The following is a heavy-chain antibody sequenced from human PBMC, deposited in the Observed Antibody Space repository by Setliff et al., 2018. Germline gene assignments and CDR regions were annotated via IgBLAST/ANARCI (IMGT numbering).Heavy chain of an antibody. D-gene: IGHD3-16*01. J-gene: IGHJ3*02. CDR3: AREWGSNGWAFDI. V-gene: IGHV3-48*01. Sequence: GGSLRLSCVASGFTFSNYGMHWVRQAPGKGLEWVSYISSSSSTIYYADSVKGRFTISRDNAKNSLYLQMNSLRAEDTAVYYCAREWGSNGWAFDIWGQGTMVTVSS. CDR1: GFTFSNYG. CDR2: ISSSSSTI.